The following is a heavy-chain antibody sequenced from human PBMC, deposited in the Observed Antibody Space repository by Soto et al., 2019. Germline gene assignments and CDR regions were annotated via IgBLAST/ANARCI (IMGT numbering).Heavy chain of an antibody. D-gene: IGHD2-2*01. V-gene: IGHV1-69*06. Sequence: QVQLVQSGAEVKKPGSSVKVSCKASGGTFSSYAISWVRQAPGQGLEWMGGIIPIFGTANYAQKFQGRVTITADKSTSTDYMELSSLRSEDTAVYYCARAVPLRQHYYSYGMDVWGQGTTVTVSS. CDR1: GGTFSSYA. CDR3: ARAVPLRQHYYSYGMDV. CDR2: IIPIFGTA. J-gene: IGHJ6*02.